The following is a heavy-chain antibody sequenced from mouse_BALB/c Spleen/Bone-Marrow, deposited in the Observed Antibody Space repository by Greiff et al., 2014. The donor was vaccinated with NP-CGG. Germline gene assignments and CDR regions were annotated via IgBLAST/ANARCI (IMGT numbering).Heavy chain of an antibody. Sequence: EVQLQQSGGDLVKPGGSLKLSCAASGFTFSSYDISWVRQTPDRRLEWVATISSGGTYIYYPDSMKGRFTISRDNPKDTLFLQMTSLRSEDTAMYYCARSGALYYFDYWGQGTTLTVSS. D-gene: IGHD3-1*01. CDR1: GFTFSSYD. CDR3: ARSGALYYFDY. J-gene: IGHJ2*01. CDR2: ISSGGTYI. V-gene: IGHV5-6*01.